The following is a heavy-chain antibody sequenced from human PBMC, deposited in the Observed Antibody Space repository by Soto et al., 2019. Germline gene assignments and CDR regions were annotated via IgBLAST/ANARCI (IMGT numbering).Heavy chain of an antibody. Sequence: GGSLRLSCAASGFTFSSYSMNWVRQAPGKGLEWVSSISSSSSYIYYADSVKGRFTISRDNAKNSLYLQMNSLRAEDTAVYYCARDTSRRVVYWFDPWGQGTLVTVSS. D-gene: IGHD1-1*01. J-gene: IGHJ5*02. CDR1: GFTFSSYS. CDR2: ISSSSSYI. CDR3: ARDTSRRVVYWFDP. V-gene: IGHV3-21*01.